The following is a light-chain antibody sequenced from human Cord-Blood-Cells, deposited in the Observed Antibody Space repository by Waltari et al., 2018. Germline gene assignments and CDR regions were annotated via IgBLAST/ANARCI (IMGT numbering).Light chain of an antibody. CDR2: DVS. Sequence: QSALTQPASVSGPPGQSITISCTGTSSDVGGYNYVSWYQQHPGKAPKLMIYDVSTRPSGVSNRFSGSKSGNTASLTISGLQAEDEADYYCSSYTSSSTLVFGTGTKVTVL. J-gene: IGLJ1*01. CDR1: SSDVGGYNY. CDR3: SSYTSSSTLV. V-gene: IGLV2-14*01.